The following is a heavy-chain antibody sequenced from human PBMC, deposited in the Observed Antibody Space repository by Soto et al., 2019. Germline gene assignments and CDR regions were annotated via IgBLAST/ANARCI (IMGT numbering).Heavy chain of an antibody. CDR3: EKDRFIAVAGTLDY. V-gene: IGHV3-53*01. Sequence: PGGSLRLSCAASGFAVSSRYMSWVRQAPGKGLEWVSALYRGGTTYYADSVKGRFTISRDNSKNTLYLQMNSLRAEDTAVYYCEKDRFIAVAGTLDYWGQGTLVTVSS. J-gene: IGHJ4*02. CDR2: LYRGGTT. D-gene: IGHD6-19*01. CDR1: GFAVSSRY.